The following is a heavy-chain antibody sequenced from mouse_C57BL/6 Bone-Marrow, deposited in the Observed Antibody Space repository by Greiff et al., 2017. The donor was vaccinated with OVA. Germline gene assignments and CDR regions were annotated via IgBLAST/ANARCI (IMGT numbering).Heavy chain of an antibody. CDR3: ASAGFAD. J-gene: IGHJ3*01. CDR2: IDPSDSYT. CDR1: GYTFTSYW. V-gene: IGHV1-50*01. Sequence: QVQLQQPGAELVKPGASVKLSCKASGYTFTSYWMQWVKQRPGQGLEWIGEIDPSDSYTNYNQKFKGKATLTVDTSSSTADMQLSSLTSEDSAVYYCASAGFADWGQGTLVTVSA.